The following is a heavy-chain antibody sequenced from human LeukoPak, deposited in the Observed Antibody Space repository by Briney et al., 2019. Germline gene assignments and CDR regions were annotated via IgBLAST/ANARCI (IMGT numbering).Heavy chain of an antibody. V-gene: IGHV3-53*01. CDR1: GFTVSNNH. J-gene: IGHJ3*02. CDR2: IYSGGTT. CDR3: ARDADYGGSPDAFDI. Sequence: PGGSLRLSCAASGFTVSNNHMSWVRQAPGKGLHWVSIIYSGGTTYYSDSVTGRFTISRDNSKNTLYLQMNSLRAEDTAVYYCARDADYGGSPDAFDIWGRGTIVTVSS. D-gene: IGHD4-23*01.